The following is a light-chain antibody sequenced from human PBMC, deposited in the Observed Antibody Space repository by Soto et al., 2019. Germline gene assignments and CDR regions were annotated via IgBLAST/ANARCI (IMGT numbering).Light chain of an antibody. CDR1: QGISNY. V-gene: IGKV1-27*01. Sequence: DIQLTQSPPSLSASVGDRVTITCRASQGISNYLDWYQQRPGTVPELLIYAASTVQSGVPSRFSGSGSGTDFTVTISSLQPEDVATYYCQRYDSAPRTLGQGTKVEIK. CDR3: QRYDSAPRT. CDR2: AAS. J-gene: IGKJ1*01.